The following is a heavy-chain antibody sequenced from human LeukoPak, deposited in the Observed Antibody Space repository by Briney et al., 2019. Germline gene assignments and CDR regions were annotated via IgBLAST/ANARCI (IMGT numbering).Heavy chain of an antibody. CDR3: ARGYPGLAP. V-gene: IGHV3-53*01. Sequence: GGSLRLSCAASGFTVSSNYMTWVRQAPGKGLEWVSVIYSGGNTYYAGSVKGRFTISRDNSKNTLYLQMNSLRAEDTTVYYCARGYPGLAPWGQGTLVTVSS. CDR1: GFTVSSNY. CDR2: IYSGGNT. J-gene: IGHJ5*02. D-gene: IGHD3/OR15-3a*01.